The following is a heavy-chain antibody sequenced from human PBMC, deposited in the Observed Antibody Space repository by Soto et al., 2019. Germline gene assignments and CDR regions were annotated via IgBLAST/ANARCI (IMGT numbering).Heavy chain of an antibody. CDR1: RFTFSGYG. J-gene: IGHJ3*02. Sequence: QVQLVESGGGVVQPGRSLRLSCAASRFTFSGYGMHWVRQAPGKGLEWVAVISYDGSNKYYADSVKGRFTISRDNSKNTLYLQINCLRAEDTAVYYCATSTRVTLGAFDIWGQGAMVTVSS. V-gene: IGHV3-30*03. CDR2: ISYDGSNK. CDR3: ATSTRVTLGAFDI. D-gene: IGHD2-15*01.